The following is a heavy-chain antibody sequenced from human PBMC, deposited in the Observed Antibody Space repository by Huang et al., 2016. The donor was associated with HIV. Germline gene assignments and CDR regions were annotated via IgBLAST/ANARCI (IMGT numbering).Heavy chain of an antibody. V-gene: IGHV1-69*13. J-gene: IGHJ5*02. Sequence: QVLLVQSGAEVRKPGSSVKVSCTAFGGTFSSYAISWVRQAPGQGLEWMGGISPSCGTANYTQKFQGRVTITVDESTNTGYMELTRLTSEDTAVYYCARTAYSYGFRQGYNWFDPWGQGTPVTVSS. CDR1: GGTFSSYA. CDR3: ARTAYSYGFRQGYNWFDP. D-gene: IGHD5-18*01. CDR2: ISPSCGTA.